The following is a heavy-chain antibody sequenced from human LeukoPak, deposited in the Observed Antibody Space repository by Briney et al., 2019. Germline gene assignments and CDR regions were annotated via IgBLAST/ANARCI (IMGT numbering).Heavy chain of an antibody. Sequence: SVKVSCKASGGTFSSYATSWVRQAPGQGLEWMGRIIPILGIANYAQKFQGRVTITADKSTSTAYMELSSLRSEDTAVYYCARDRVPAATLDIWGQGTMVTVSS. CDR3: ARDRVPAATLDI. J-gene: IGHJ3*02. D-gene: IGHD2-2*01. CDR1: GGTFSSYA. V-gene: IGHV1-69*04. CDR2: IIPILGIA.